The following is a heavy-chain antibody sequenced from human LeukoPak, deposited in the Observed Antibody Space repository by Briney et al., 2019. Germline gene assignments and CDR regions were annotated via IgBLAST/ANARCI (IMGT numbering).Heavy chain of an antibody. CDR1: GFTFSNYA. D-gene: IGHD6-13*01. V-gene: IGHV3-23*01. J-gene: IGHJ4*02. CDR2: ISGLGGST. CDR3: ARDVEARISAAGTFDY. Sequence: GRSLRLSCAASGFTFSNYAMSWVRQAPGKGLEWVSVISGLGGSTYYADSVKGRFAISRDNSKSTLWLQMNSLRADDTAIYYCARDVEARISAAGTFDYWGQGSLVTVSS.